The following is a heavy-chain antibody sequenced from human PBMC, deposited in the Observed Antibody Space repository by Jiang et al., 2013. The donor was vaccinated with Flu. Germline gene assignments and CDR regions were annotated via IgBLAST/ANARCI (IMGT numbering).Heavy chain of an antibody. D-gene: IGHD3-16*02. V-gene: IGHV4-34*01. CDR3: ARVPLAYDYVWGSYRSYYFDY. Sequence: LLKPSETLSLTCAVYGGSFSGYYWSWIRQPPGKGLEWIGEINHSGSTNYNPSLKSRVTISVDTSKNQFSLKLSSVTAADTAVYYCARVPLAYDYVWGSYRSYYFDYWGQGTLVTVSS. J-gene: IGHJ4*02. CDR2: INHSGST. CDR1: GGSFSGYY.